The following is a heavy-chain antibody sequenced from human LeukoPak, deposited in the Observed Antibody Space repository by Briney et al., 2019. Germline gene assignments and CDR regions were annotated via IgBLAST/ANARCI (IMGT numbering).Heavy chain of an antibody. CDR3: AGSNVLLWFGELLPSEYYFDY. D-gene: IGHD3-10*01. V-gene: IGHV4-4*07. J-gene: IGHJ4*02. CDR1: GGSISSHY. Sequence: SETLSLTCTVSGGSISSHYWSWIRQPAGKGLEWIGRIYTSGSTNYNPSLKSRVTMSVDTSKNQFSLKLSSVTAADTAVYYCAGSNVLLWFGELLPSEYYFDYWGQGTLVTVSS. CDR2: IYTSGST.